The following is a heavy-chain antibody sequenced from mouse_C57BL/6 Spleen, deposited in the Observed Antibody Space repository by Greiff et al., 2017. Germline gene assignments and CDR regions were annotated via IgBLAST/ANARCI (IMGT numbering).Heavy chain of an antibody. Sequence: QVQLQQSGAELVRPGTSVKVSCKASGYAFTNYLIEWVKQRPGQGLEWIGVINPGGGGTNYNEKFTGKATLTADKSSSTAYMQLSSLTSEDSAVYYCARRAAVVEGYFDVWGTGTTVTVSS. CDR1: GYAFTNYL. J-gene: IGHJ1*03. CDR2: INPGGGGT. V-gene: IGHV1-54*01. D-gene: IGHD1-1*01. CDR3: ARRAAVVEGYFDV.